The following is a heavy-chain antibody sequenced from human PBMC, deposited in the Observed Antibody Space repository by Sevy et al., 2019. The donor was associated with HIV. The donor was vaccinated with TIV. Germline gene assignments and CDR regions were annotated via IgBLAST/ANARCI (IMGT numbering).Heavy chain of an antibody. Sequence: ASVKVSCKASGGTFSSHAISWARQAPGQGLEWMGGIIPIYGTINYAQKFQGRVTITEDESTSTVYMVLSSLRPDDAAVYYCAREVTGTTYGFDPWGQGTLVTVSS. D-gene: IGHD1-7*01. J-gene: IGHJ5*02. CDR3: AREVTGTTYGFDP. V-gene: IGHV1-69*13. CDR1: GGTFSSHA. CDR2: IIPIYGTI.